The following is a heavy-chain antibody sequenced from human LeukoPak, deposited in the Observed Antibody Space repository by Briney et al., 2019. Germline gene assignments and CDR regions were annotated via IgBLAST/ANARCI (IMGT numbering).Heavy chain of an antibody. J-gene: IGHJ4*02. V-gene: IGHV4-34*01. D-gene: IGHD2-21*02. CDR2: INHSGST. CDR3: ARDRRAGGDCYFDY. Sequence: SETLSLTCAVYGGSFSGYYWSWIRQPPGKGLEWIGEINHSGSTNYNPSLKSRVTISVDTSKNQFSLKLSSVTAADTAVYYCARDRRAGGDCYFDYWGQGTLVTVSS. CDR1: GGSFSGYY.